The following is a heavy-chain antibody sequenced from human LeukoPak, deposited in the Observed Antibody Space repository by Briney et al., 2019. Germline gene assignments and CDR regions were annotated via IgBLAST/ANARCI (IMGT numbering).Heavy chain of an antibody. J-gene: IGHJ5*02. V-gene: IGHV1-8*01. CDR3: ARGTRYCSGGSCSFDP. CDR1: GYTFTSYD. CDR2: MNPNSGNT. Sequence: ASVKVSCKASGYTFTSYDINWVRQATGQGLEWMGWMNPNSGNTGYAQKFQGRVTMTRNTSISTAYIELSSLRSEDTAVYYCARGTRYCSGGSCSFDPWGQGTLVTVSS. D-gene: IGHD2-15*01.